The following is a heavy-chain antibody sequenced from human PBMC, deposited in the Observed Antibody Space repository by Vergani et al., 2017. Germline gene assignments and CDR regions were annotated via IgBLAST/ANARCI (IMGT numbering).Heavy chain of an antibody. CDR2: MNLKSDFS. CDR1: GYTFISHD. J-gene: IGHJ5*02. V-gene: IGHV1-8*01. Sequence: QVQLVQSGAEVKKPGASVKVSCKASGYTFISHDINWVRQATGQGLEWMGWMNLKSDFSGNAQKFQGRVIMTRDTSINSAYMELKNLTSEDTAVYYCARGRVWFDPWGQGTLVIVSS. CDR3: ARGRVWFDP.